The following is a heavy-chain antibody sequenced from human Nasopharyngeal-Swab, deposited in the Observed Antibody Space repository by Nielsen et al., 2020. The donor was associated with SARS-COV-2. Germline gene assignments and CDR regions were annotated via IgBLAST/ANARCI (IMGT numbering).Heavy chain of an antibody. Sequence: GQAPGQGLEWMGGIIPIFGTANYAQKFQGRVTITADESTSTAYMELSSLRSEDTAVYYCARDLGCSSTSCYEGNWFDPWGQGTLVTVSS. J-gene: IGHJ5*02. V-gene: IGHV1-69*01. CDR3: ARDLGCSSTSCYEGNWFDP. CDR2: IIPIFGTA. D-gene: IGHD2-2*01.